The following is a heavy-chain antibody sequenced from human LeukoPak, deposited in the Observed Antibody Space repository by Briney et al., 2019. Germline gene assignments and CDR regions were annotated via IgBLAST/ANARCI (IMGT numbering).Heavy chain of an antibody. CDR3: ARDHNSENWGSLGG. CDR2: INPNTGGT. J-gene: IGHJ4*02. D-gene: IGHD7-27*01. V-gene: IGHV1-2*02. Sequence: GASVKVSCKASGYTFTSYYMHWVRQAPGQGLEWMGWINPNTGGTNYAQKFQGRVTITRDTSINTAYMGLSRLTSDDTALYYCARDHNSENWGSLGGWGQGTLVTVSS. CDR1: GYTFTSYY.